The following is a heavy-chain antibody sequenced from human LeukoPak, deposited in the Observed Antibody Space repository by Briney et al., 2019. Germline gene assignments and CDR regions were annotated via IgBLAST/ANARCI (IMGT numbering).Heavy chain of an antibody. CDR3: ATPESVLLWFGEPTGEAYGMDV. CDR1: GGTFSSYA. D-gene: IGHD3-10*01. CDR2: IIPILGIA. Sequence: GASVKVSCKASGGTFSSYAISWVRQAPGQGLEWMGRIIPILGIANYAQKFQGRVTITADKSTSTAYMELSSLRSEDTAVYYCATPESVLLWFGEPTGEAYGMDVWGQGTTVTVSS. J-gene: IGHJ6*02. V-gene: IGHV1-69*04.